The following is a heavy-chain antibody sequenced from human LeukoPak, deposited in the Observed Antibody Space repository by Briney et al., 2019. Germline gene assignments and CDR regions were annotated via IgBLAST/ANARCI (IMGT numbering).Heavy chain of an antibody. CDR2: ISNSGST. Sequence: SETLSLTCTVSGGSISSSSHYWGWIRQPPGKGLEWIGSISNSGSTYYNPSLKSRVTISVGKSKNQFSLKLSSVTAADTAVYYCARGRRDGYTLYYMDVWGKGTTVTISS. J-gene: IGHJ6*03. V-gene: IGHV4-39*01. CDR1: GGSISSSSHY. D-gene: IGHD5-24*01. CDR3: ARGRRDGYTLYYMDV.